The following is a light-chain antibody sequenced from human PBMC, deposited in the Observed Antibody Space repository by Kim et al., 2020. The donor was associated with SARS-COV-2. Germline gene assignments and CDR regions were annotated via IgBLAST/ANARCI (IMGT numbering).Light chain of an antibody. CDR1: QGVSSSY. CDR3: QQYGSSPPWT. V-gene: IGKV3-20*01. J-gene: IGKJ1*01. Sequence: PGERPALSCRASQGVSSSYLTWYQQKPGQAPRLLIYGASSRATGIPDRFSGSGSGTDFTLTISRLEPEDFAVYYCQQYGSSPPWTFGQGTKVEIK. CDR2: GAS.